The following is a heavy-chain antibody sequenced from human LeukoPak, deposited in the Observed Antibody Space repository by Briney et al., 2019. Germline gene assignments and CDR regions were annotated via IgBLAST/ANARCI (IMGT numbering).Heavy chain of an antibody. V-gene: IGHV4-34*01. D-gene: IGHD2-15*01. CDR2: INHSGST. CDR3: ARGPGGYCSGGSCYGNAFDI. Sequence: SETLSLTCAVYGGSFSGYYWSWIRQPPGKGLEWSGEINHSGSTNYNPSLKSRVTISVDTSKNQFSLKLSSVTAADTAVYYCARGPGGYCSGGSCYGNAFDIWGQGTMVTVSS. J-gene: IGHJ3*02. CDR1: GGSFSGYY.